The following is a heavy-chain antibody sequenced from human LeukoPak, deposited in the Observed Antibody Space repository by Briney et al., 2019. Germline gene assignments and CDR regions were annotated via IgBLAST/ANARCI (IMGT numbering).Heavy chain of an antibody. CDR3: ARTGRRGYFDF. D-gene: IGHD1-14*01. CDR1: GASISDYY. Sequence: PSETLSLTCNVSGASISDYYWSWVRQSPEKGLEWIASLLYSGSTHYNPSLRSRVDISGDTSNNQFSLILTSVTTTDTAVYYCARTGRRGYFDFWGRGTLVTASS. V-gene: IGHV4-59*01. J-gene: IGHJ2*01. CDR2: LLYSGST.